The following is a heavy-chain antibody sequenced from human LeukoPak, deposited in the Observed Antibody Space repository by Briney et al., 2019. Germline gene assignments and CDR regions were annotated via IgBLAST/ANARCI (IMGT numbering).Heavy chain of an antibody. V-gene: IGHV4-38-2*02. D-gene: IGHD3-3*01. Sequence: SETLSLTCTVSGYSISSGYYWGWIRQPPGKGLEWIGSIYHSGSTYYNPSLKSRVTISVDTSKNQFSLKLSSVTAADTAVYYCARYITIDFDYWGQGTLVTVSS. CDR1: GYSISSGYY. CDR3: ARYITIDFDY. CDR2: IYHSGST. J-gene: IGHJ4*02.